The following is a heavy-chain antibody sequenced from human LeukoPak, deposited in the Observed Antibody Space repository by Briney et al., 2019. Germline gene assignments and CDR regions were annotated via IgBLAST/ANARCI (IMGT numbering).Heavy chain of an antibody. CDR2: ISYDGSNK. Sequence: GRSLRLSCAASGFTFSSYAMHWVRQAPGKGLEWVAVISYDGSNKYYADSVKGRFTISRDNSKNTLYLQMNSLRAEDTAVYYCARAYSSSWYFNWFDPWGQGTLVTVSS. CDR1: GFTFSSYA. J-gene: IGHJ5*02. D-gene: IGHD6-13*01. CDR3: ARAYSSSWYFNWFDP. V-gene: IGHV3-30*04.